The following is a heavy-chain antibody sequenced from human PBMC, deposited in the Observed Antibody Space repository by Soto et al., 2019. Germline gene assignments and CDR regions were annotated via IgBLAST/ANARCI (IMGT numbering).Heavy chain of an antibody. J-gene: IGHJ4*02. CDR2: ISIYNGNT. CDR1: GYYFTAFG. D-gene: IGHD2-21*02. V-gene: IGHV1-18*01. Sequence: ASVKVSCKASGYYFTAFGISWVRQAPGQGLEWMGWISIYNGNTNYAQKVQDRVTMTRDTSTNTAYMELRSLRSDDTAVYYCARDVFKIVTGVTEADFDYWGQGTPVTVSS. CDR3: ARDVFKIVTGVTEADFDY.